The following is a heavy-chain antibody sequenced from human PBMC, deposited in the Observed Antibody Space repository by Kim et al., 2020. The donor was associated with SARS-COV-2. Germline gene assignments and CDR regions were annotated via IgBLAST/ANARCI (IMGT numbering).Heavy chain of an antibody. V-gene: IGHV3-49*04. D-gene: IGHD3-22*01. CDR2: IRSKAYGGTT. Sequence: GGSLRLSCTASGFTFGDYAMSWVRQAPGKGLEWVGFIRSKAYGGTTEYAASVKGRFTISRDDSKNIAYLQMNSLKTEDTAVYYCTAGPHYYDRSGYYLLLDYWGQGTLVTVSS. CDR3: TAGPHYYDRSGYYLLLDY. J-gene: IGHJ4*02. CDR1: GFTFGDYA.